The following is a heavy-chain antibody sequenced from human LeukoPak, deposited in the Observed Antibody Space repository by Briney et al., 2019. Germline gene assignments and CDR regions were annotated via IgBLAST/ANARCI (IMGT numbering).Heavy chain of an antibody. J-gene: IGHJ4*02. CDR2: INPNSGGT. CDR3: ARDRVWAAGHFDY. V-gene: IGHV1-2*02. Sequence: ASVKVSCKASGYTFTGYYMHWVRQAPGQGLEWMGWINPNSGGTNYAQKLQGRVTMTTDTSTSTAYMELRSLRSDDTAVYYCARDRVWAAGHFDYWGQGTLVTVSS. D-gene: IGHD6-13*01. CDR1: GYTFTGYY.